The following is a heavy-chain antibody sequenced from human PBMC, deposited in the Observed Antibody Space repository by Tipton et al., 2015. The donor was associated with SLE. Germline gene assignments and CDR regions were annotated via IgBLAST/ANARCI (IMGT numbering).Heavy chain of an antibody. CDR2: VFHSGAT. CDR3: ARVRLGIVYFFDS. D-gene: IGHD2/OR15-2a*01. CDR1: GVSISGSDW. Sequence: TLSLTCAVSGVSISGSDWWSWVRQPPGKALEWIGDVFHSGATNYNPSIKSRVALSVDKSRNEFSLNLMSVTAADPAVYYCARVRLGIVYFFDSWGQGALVIVSS. J-gene: IGHJ4*02. V-gene: IGHV4-4*02.